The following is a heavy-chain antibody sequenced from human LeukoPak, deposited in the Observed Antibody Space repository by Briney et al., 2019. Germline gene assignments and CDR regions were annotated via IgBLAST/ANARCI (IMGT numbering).Heavy chain of an antibody. D-gene: IGHD6-6*01. CDR1: GYTFTSYD. Sequence: GASVKVSCKASGYTFTSYDINWVRQATGQGLEWMGWMNPNSGNTGYAQKFQGRVTMTRNTSISTAYMELSSLRSEDTAVYYCARSLAARAPRDHWGQGTLVTVSS. J-gene: IGHJ4*02. CDR2: MNPNSGNT. CDR3: ARSLAARAPRDH. V-gene: IGHV1-8*01.